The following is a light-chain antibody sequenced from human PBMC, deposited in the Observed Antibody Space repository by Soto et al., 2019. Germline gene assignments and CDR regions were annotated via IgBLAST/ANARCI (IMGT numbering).Light chain of an antibody. Sequence: QSALTQPASVSGSLGQSITISCTGTTSDIAGYNYVSWYQQHPGKAPKLLIYEVTSRASGVSHRFSGSKSGNTASLTISGLQGEDEAEYYCSSYTSASFYVFGTRTKVTV. CDR2: EVT. CDR3: SSYTSASFYV. CDR1: TSDIAGYNY. V-gene: IGLV2-14*01. J-gene: IGLJ1*01.